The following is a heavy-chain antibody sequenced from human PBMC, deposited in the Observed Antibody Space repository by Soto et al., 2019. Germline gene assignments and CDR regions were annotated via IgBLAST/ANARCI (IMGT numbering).Heavy chain of an antibody. Sequence: EVQLAESGGGMVQPGGSLRLSCVASGFTFSSYDMHWVRLAPGKGLEYVSSISSNGGTTYYGNSVKGRFTISRDNSKNTLYLQMGSLRAEDMAVYYCVRRVSRNYDYWGQGTLVTVSS. CDR3: VRRVSRNYDY. CDR2: ISSNGGTT. J-gene: IGHJ4*02. D-gene: IGHD1-7*01. V-gene: IGHV3-64*01. CDR1: GFTFSSYD.